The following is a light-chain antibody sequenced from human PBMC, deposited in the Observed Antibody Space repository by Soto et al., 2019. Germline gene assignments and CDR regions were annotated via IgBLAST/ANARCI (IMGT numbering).Light chain of an antibody. CDR2: EVS. V-gene: IGLV2-14*01. CDR3: SSYTSGSTLVV. CDR1: SSAVGGYNY. J-gene: IGLJ2*01. Sequence: QSALTQPASVSGSPGQSITISCTGTSSAVGGYNYVSWYQQHPGKAPKLMIYEVSNRPSEVSNRFSGSKSGNTASLTISGLQAEDEGNYDCSSYTSGSTLVVFGGGTKVTVL.